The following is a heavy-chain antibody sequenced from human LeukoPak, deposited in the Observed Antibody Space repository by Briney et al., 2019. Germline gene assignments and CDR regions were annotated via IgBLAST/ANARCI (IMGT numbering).Heavy chain of an antibody. CDR3: ARRRGLMVRGVKNWFDP. CDR1: GYTFTSYD. CDR2: MNPNSGNT. V-gene: IGHV1-8*01. Sequence: ASVKVSCKASGYTFTSYDINWVRQATGQGLEWMGWMNPNSGNTGYAQKFQGRVTMTRNTSISTAYMELSSPRSEDTAVYYCARRRGLMVRGVKNWFDPWGQGTLVTVSS. D-gene: IGHD3-10*01. J-gene: IGHJ5*02.